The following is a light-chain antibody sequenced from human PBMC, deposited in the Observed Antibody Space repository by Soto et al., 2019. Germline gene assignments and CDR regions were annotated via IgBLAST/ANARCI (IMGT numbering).Light chain of an antibody. J-gene: IGKJ4*01. CDR2: DAS. CDR3: QQRNKWPPVT. V-gene: IGKV3-11*01. CDR1: PSVSNS. Sequence: GLTQSPATLSLSPGERATLSCRASPSVSNSLAWYQHKPGQAPRLLIYDASNRATGVPTRFSGSGSGTDFTLTISSLEPEDFAVYYCQQRNKWPPVTFGEGTKVDI.